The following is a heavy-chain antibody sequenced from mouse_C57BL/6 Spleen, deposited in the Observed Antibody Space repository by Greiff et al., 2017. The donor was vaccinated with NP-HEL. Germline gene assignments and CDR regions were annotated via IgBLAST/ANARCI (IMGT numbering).Heavy chain of an antibody. CDR1: GYAFSSSW. V-gene: IGHV1-82*01. D-gene: IGHD3-2*02. Sequence: VQLQESGPELVKPGASVKISCKASGYAFSSSWMNWVKQRPGKGLEWIGRIYPGDGDTNYNGKFKGKATLTADKSSSTAYMQLSSLTSEDSAVYFCATSSGYVVFAYWGQGTLVTVSA. CDR3: ATSSGYVVFAY. J-gene: IGHJ3*01. CDR2: IYPGDGDT.